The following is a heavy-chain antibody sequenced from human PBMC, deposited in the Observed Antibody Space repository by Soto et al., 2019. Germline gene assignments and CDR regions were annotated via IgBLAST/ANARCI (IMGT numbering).Heavy chain of an antibody. CDR3: AKGSSTWYYPHFDY. CDR1: GFTFSNYG. J-gene: IGHJ4*02. Sequence: QVQLAESGGGVVQPGRSLRLSCVASGFTFSNYGMQWVSQSPGKGLEWVTIISYDGSNQNYADSVKGRFNISRDNSKNTLYLQMNSLRAEDTAVYYCAKGSSTWYYPHFDYWGQGTLVTVSS. CDR2: ISYDGSNQ. D-gene: IGHD6-13*01. V-gene: IGHV3-30*18.